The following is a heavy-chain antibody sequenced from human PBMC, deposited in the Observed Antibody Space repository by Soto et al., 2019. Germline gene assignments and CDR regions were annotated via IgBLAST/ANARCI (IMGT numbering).Heavy chain of an antibody. CDR3: ASPYDSSGYPDYYYYYGMDV. CDR2: ISYDGSNK. D-gene: IGHD3-22*01. V-gene: IGHV3-30-3*01. J-gene: IGHJ6*02. CDR1: GFTFSSYA. Sequence: GGSLRLSCAASGFTFSSYAMHWVRQAPGKGLEWVAVISYDGSNKYYADSVKGRFTISRDNSKNTLYLQMNSLRAEDTAVYYCASPYDSSGYPDYYYYYGMDVWGQGTTVTVSS.